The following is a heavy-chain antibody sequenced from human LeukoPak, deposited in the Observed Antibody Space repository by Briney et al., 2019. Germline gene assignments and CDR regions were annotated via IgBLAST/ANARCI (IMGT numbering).Heavy chain of an antibody. CDR2: ISTYNGNT. D-gene: IGHD5-18*01. Sequence: ASVKVSCKASGYTFISYGINWVRQAPGQGLEWMGWISTYNGNTNYAQKFQGRVTMTTDTSTSTAYMEVKSLRSDDTAVYYCAREWASGYSYGPYLDYWGQGTLVTVSS. CDR1: GYTFISYG. CDR3: AREWASGYSYGPYLDY. J-gene: IGHJ4*02. V-gene: IGHV1-18*04.